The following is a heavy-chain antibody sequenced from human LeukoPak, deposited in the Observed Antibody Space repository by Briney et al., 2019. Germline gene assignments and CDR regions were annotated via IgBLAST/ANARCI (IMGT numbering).Heavy chain of an antibody. CDR2: ISSSGSTI. CDR1: GFTFSSYE. Sequence: GGSLRLSCAASGFTFSSYEMNWVRQAPGKGLEWVSYISSSGSTIYYADPVKGRFTISRDNAKNSLYLQMNSLRAEDTAVYYCARDSEWGIAVVRGAFDIWGQGTMVTVSS. J-gene: IGHJ3*02. D-gene: IGHD6-19*01. CDR3: ARDSEWGIAVVRGAFDI. V-gene: IGHV3-48*03.